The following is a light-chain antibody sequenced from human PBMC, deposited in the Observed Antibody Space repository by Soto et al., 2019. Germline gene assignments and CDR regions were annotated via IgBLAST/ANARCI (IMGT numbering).Light chain of an antibody. Sequence: QSALTQPASVSGSPGQSITISCTGTSSDVGGYNYVSWYQQHPGKAPKIMIYDVSSRPSGVSNRFSGSKSGNTAFLIISGLQADDEADYYCSSYTTSSSVLFGGGTQLTVL. CDR2: DVS. CDR3: SSYTTSSSVL. V-gene: IGLV2-14*01. CDR1: SSDVGGYNY. J-gene: IGLJ2*01.